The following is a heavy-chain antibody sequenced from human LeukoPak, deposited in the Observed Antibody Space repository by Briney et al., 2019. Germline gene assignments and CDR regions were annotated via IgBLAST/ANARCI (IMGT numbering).Heavy chain of an antibody. V-gene: IGHV3-11*01. CDR2: ISSRSSNK. Sequence: GGSLRLSCAASGFTFSDYYMSRIRQAPGKGLEWVSYISSRSSNKYYADSVKGRFTISRDNSKNTLYLQMNSLRAEDTAVYHCAKADSGSYQYYFDYWGQGTLVTVSS. CDR1: GFTFSDYY. D-gene: IGHD1-26*01. J-gene: IGHJ4*02. CDR3: AKADSGSYQYYFDY.